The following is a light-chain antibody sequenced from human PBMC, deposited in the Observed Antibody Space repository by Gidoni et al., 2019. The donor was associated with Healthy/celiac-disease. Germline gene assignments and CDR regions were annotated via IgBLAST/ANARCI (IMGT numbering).Light chain of an antibody. J-gene: IGKJ4*01. CDR1: QSVSSN. CDR2: GAS. V-gene: IGKV3-15*01. CDR3: QQYNNCPLT. Sequence: EMVMTQSPATLSVSPGERATLSCRASQSVSSNLAWYQQKPGHAPRLLIYGASTRDTGLPTRFSGSGSGTDFTLTISSLQSEDFAVYYCQQYNNCPLTFGGGTKVEIK.